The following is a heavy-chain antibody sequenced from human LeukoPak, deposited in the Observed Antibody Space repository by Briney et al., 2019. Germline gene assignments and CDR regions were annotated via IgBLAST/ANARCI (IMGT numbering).Heavy chain of an antibody. J-gene: IGHJ4*02. Sequence: GASVKVSCTASGYTFSAYYMHWVRQAPGQGLDWMGWIDTNSGATKYAQKFQGRVTITRDTSIGTAYMELSTLISDDTAVYYCASEAFCVGGSCQLHRVASWGPGTLVTVSS. D-gene: IGHD2-15*01. V-gene: IGHV1-2*02. CDR1: GYTFSAYY. CDR2: IDTNSGAT. CDR3: ASEAFCVGGSCQLHRVAS.